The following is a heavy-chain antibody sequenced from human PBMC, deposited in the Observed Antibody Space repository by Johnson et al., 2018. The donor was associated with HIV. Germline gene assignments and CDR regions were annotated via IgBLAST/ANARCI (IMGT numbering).Heavy chain of an antibody. CDR2: ISASGSST. CDR3: AKDVLRSFDWLPDSFDV. Sequence: VQLLESGGGLAQPWGSLRLSCAASGFTFNTYAMTWVRQAPGQGLEWVSGISASGSSTYYADSVKGRFTISRDNSKNTLFLQMNYLRAEDTAVYYCAKDVLRSFDWLPDSFDVWGQGTVVTVSS. J-gene: IGHJ3*01. D-gene: IGHD3-9*01. V-gene: IGHV3-23*01. CDR1: GFTFNTYA.